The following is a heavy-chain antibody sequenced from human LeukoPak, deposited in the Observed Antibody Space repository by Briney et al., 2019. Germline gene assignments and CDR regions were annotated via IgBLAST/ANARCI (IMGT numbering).Heavy chain of an antibody. Sequence: GGSLRLSCAASGFTFSSYAMTWVRQAPGKGLEWVSAISGSGDITYYADSVKGRFTISRDNSKNTLYLQMNSLRAEDTAVYYCARERKGKTFDYWGQGTLVTVSS. D-gene: IGHD4-23*01. CDR1: GFTFSSYA. J-gene: IGHJ4*02. CDR3: ARERKGKTFDY. CDR2: ISGSGDIT. V-gene: IGHV3-23*01.